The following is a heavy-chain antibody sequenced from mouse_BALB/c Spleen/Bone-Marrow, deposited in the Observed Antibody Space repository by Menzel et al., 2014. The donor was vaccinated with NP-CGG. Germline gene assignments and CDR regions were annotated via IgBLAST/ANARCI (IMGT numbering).Heavy chain of an antibody. J-gene: IGHJ2*01. CDR1: GFTFTDYY. CDR2: IRNKANGYTI. CDR3: ARDVYDGRGRRYDY. V-gene: IGHV7-3*02. Sequence: EVKLVESGGGLVQPGGSLSLSCATSGFTFTDYYMNWVRQPPGKALEWLGFIRNKANGYTIEYSASVKGRFTITRDNSQGILYLHMNTLRADDSATYYCARDVYDGRGRRYDYWGQGTTLTVSS. D-gene: IGHD2-12*01.